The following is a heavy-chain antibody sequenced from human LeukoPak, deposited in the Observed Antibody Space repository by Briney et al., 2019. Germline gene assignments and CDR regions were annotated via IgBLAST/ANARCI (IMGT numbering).Heavy chain of an antibody. D-gene: IGHD3-3*01. CDR3: ARGGGFGVVIHDAFDI. V-gene: IGHV3-23*01. J-gene: IGHJ3*02. Sequence: GGSLRLSCAVSGFTFSDHYMGWIRQSPGKGLEWVSSISGSDGSTFYADSVKGRFTISRDNSKNTLYVQMNSLRAEDTAVYYCARGGGFGVVIHDAFDIWGQGTMVTVSS. CDR2: ISGSDGST. CDR1: GFTFSDHY.